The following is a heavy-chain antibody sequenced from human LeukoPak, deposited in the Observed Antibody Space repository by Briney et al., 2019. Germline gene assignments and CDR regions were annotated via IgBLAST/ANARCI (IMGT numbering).Heavy chain of an antibody. CDR1: GFTFSSYS. J-gene: IGHJ6*02. Sequence: GGSLRLSCAASGFTFSSYSMNWVRQAPGKGLEWVANIKQDGSEKYYVDSVKGRFTISRDNSKNTLYLQMNSLRAEDTAVYYCAKKLERHPFYYYYGMDVWGQGTTVTVSS. CDR3: AKKLERHPFYYYYGMDV. V-gene: IGHV3-7*01. CDR2: IKQDGSEK. D-gene: IGHD1-1*01.